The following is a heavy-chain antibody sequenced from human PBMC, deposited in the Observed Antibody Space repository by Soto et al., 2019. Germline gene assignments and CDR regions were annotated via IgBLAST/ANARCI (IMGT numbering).Heavy chain of an antibody. V-gene: IGHV4-39*01. CDR1: GGSISSSSYY. Sequence: SETLSLTCTVSGGSISSSSYYWGWIRQPPGKGLEWIGSIYYSGSTYYNPSLKSRVTISVDTSKNQFSLKLSSLTAADTAVYYCARHVPSAKMSPYYFDYWGQGTLVTVSS. CDR2: IYYSGST. CDR3: ARHVPSAKMSPYYFDY. D-gene: IGHD2-2*01. J-gene: IGHJ4*02.